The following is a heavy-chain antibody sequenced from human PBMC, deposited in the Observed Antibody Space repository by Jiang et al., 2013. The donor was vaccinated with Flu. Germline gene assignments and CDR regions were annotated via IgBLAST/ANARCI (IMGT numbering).Heavy chain of an antibody. Sequence: QSGSELKKPGASVKVSCKASGYTFTSYAMNWVRQAPGQGLEWMGWINTNTGNPTYAQGFTGRFVFSLDTSVSTAYLQISSLKAEDTAVYYCARDLGGSYSFWPQWEDYWGQGTLVTVSS. CDR1: GYTFTSYA. CDR3: ARDLGGSYSFWPQWEDY. V-gene: IGHV7-4-1*02. D-gene: IGHD1-26*01. J-gene: IGHJ4*02. CDR2: INTNTGNP.